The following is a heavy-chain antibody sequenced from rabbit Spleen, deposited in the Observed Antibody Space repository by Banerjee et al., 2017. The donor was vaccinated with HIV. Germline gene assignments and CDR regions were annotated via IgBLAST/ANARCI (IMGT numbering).Heavy chain of an antibody. Sequence: QSLEESGGDLVKPGASLTLTCTASGFSFSSRYYMCWVRQAPGKGLEWVACAYGGSSGNTYSATWAKGRFTVSKTASTTVTLQMTSLTAADTATYFCARDAGTSFSTYGMDLWGQGTLVTVS. D-gene: IGHD8-1*01. J-gene: IGHJ6*01. CDR1: GFSFSSRYY. V-gene: IGHV1S40*01. CDR2: AYGGSSGNT. CDR3: ARDAGTSFSTYGMDL.